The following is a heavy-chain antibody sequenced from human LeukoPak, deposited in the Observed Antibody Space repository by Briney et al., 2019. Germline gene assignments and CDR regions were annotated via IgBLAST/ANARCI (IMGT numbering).Heavy chain of an antibody. V-gene: IGHV1-18*01. Sequence: ASVKVSCKASGGTFSSYAISWVRQAPGQGLEWMGWISAKNGDTDYAQKFQGRVTLTTDTATNTAYMELRSLRSDDTAVYYCARDIAVTNFDYWGQGTLLTVSS. D-gene: IGHD4-17*01. CDR3: ARDIAVTNFDY. J-gene: IGHJ4*02. CDR2: ISAKNGDT. CDR1: GGTFSSYA.